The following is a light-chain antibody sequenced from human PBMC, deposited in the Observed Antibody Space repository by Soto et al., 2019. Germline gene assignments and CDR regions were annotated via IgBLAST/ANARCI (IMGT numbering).Light chain of an antibody. Sequence: DIQMTQSPSSVSAPVGDRVTITCRASQGVGSWLAWYQQKPGKAPKLLIFAASILQSGAPSRFSGSGSVTDFTPTISSPQTEDVASYYCQQANSFPWTFGQGTKVEIK. CDR3: QQANSFPWT. J-gene: IGKJ1*01. V-gene: IGKV1-12*01. CDR2: AAS. CDR1: QGVGSW.